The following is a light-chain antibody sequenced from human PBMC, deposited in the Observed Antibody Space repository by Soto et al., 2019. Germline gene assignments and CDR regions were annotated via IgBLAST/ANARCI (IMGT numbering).Light chain of an antibody. CDR3: SSYTRTGSLV. V-gene: IGLV2-14*03. J-gene: IGLJ3*02. Sequence: QSALTQPASVSGSPGQSITISCTGSSSDIGAYNYVCWYQQHPHKAPKLIIYDVAYRPSGVSKRFSASKSGDTASLTISGLQPEDEAEYYCSSYTRTGSLVFGGGTKHTVL. CDR1: SSDIGAYNY. CDR2: DVA.